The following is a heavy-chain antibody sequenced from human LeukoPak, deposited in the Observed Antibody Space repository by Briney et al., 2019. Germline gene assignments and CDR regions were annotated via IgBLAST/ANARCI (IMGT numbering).Heavy chain of an antibody. CDR1: GGTFSSYA. V-gene: IGHV1-69*05. Sequence: SVKVSCKASGGTFSSYAISWVRQAPGQGLEWMGRIIPIFGTANYAQKFQGRVTITTDESTSTAYMELSSLRSEDTAVYYCARRSAYGSGSYYVDYWGQGTLVTVSS. CDR3: ARRSAYGSGSYYVDY. J-gene: IGHJ4*02. D-gene: IGHD3-10*01. CDR2: IIPIFGTA.